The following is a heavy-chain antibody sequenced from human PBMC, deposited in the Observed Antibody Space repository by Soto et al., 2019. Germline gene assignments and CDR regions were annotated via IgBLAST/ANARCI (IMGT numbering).Heavy chain of an antibody. Sequence: ASVKVSYKASGYTFTSYGISWVRQAPGQGLEWMGWISADNGNTYYAQNLQGRVTMTTDTSTSTAYMELASLRSDDTAVYYCARGKTAAGKFDYWGQGTLVTVSS. J-gene: IGHJ4*02. D-gene: IGHD6-13*01. CDR1: GYTFTSYG. CDR3: ARGKTAAGKFDY. CDR2: ISADNGNT. V-gene: IGHV1-18*01.